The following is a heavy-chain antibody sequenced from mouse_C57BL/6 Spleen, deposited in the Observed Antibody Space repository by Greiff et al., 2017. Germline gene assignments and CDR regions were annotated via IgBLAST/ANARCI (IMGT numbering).Heavy chain of an antibody. CDR3: ARSGVYGSSYWYFDV. V-gene: IGHV14-3*01. Sequence: EVQLVESVAELVRPGASVKLSCTASGFNIKNTYMHWVKQRPEQGLEWIGRIDPANGNTQSAPKFQGKATITADTSSNTCYLQLSSRTSEDTAIYYCARSGVYGSSYWYFDVWGTGTTVTGSS. D-gene: IGHD1-1*01. J-gene: IGHJ1*03. CDR2: IDPANGNT. CDR1: GFNIKNTY.